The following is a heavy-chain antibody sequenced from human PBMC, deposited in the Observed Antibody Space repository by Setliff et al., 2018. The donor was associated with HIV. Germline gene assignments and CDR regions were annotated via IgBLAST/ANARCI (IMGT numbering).Heavy chain of an antibody. V-gene: IGHV3-21*01. CDR3: ARDQNFYESSGHYPT. CDR2: ISSDSRYI. J-gene: IGHJ5*02. CDR1: GFNFKNYN. D-gene: IGHD3-22*01. Sequence: GGSLRLSCVGSGFNFKNYNMNWVRQAPGKGLEWISSISSDSRYIYYADSVKGRFTISRDNAKDSVYLQISALRGEDTAVYYCARDQNFYESSGHYPTWSQGTLVTVSS.